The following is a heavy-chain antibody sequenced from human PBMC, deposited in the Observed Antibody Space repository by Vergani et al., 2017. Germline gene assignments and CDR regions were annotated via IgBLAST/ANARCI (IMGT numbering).Heavy chain of an antibody. D-gene: IGHD3-3*01. CDR3: ARLSYYTTPYLQGGYDC. J-gene: IGHJ4*02. CDR2: ISSSSSYI. CDR1: GFTFSSYS. Sequence: EVQLVESGGGLVKRGGSLRLSCAASGFTFSSYSMNWVRQAPGKGLEWVSSISSSSSYIYYSDSLKGRFTISRDNAKSSLYLQMNSLRAEDTAVYYCARLSYYTTPYLQGGYDCWGQGTLVSVSS. V-gene: IGHV3-21*04.